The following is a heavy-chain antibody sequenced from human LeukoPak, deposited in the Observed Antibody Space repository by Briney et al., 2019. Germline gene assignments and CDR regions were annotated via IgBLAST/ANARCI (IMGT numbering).Heavy chain of an antibody. J-gene: IGHJ6*02. CDR3: AREYSSGWYRTYYYYYGMDV. V-gene: IGHV4-4*02. CDR2: IYHSGST. D-gene: IGHD6-19*01. CDR1: GGSISSSNW. Sequence: PSGTLSLTCAVSGGSISSSNWWSWVRQPPGKGLEWIGEIYHSGSTNYNSSFKSRVTISVDKSKNQFSLKLSSVTAADTAVYYCAREYSSGWYRTYYYYYGMDVWGQGTTVTVSS.